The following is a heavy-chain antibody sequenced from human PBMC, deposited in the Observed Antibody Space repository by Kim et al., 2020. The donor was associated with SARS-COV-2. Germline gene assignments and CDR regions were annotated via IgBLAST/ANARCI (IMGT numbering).Heavy chain of an antibody. CDR3: ATQGALHPEAYYFDY. CDR2: IYSGGST. CDR1: GFTVSSNY. D-gene: IGHD3-16*01. Sequence: GGSLRLSCAASGFTVSSNYMSWVRQAPGKGLEWVSVIYSGGSTYYAASVKGRFTISRDNSKNTLYLQMNSLRAEDTAVYYCATQGALHPEAYYFDYWGQGTLVTVSS. J-gene: IGHJ4*02. V-gene: IGHV3-53*01.